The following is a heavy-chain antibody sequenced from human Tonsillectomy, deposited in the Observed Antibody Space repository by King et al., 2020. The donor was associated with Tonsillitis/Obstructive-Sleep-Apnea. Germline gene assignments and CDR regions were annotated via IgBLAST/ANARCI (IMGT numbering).Heavy chain of an antibody. D-gene: IGHD5-12*01. V-gene: IGHV6-1*01. CDR3: ARFLQQWXXSPYDYYXYXXV. CDR2: TYYRSKWYN. CDR1: GDSVSSNSAG. J-gene: IGHJ6*03. Sequence: VQLPQSGPGLVKPSQTLSLTCAISGDSVSSNSAGWTWIRQSPSRGLEWLGGTYYRSKWYNDYAVSVKGRISINPDTSKNQFSLQLNSVTPEDTAVYYCARFLQQWXXSPYDYYXYXXVXGKGTTVTVSS.